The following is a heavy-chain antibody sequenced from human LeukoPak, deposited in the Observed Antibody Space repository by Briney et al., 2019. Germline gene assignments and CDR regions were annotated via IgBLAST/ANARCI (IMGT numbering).Heavy chain of an antibody. V-gene: IGHV1-46*01. CDR2: INPSGGST. CDR1: GYTFTSYY. CDR3: AREDGRLLQNDY. J-gene: IGHJ4*02. D-gene: IGHD1-26*01. Sequence: ASVKVSCKASGYTFTSYYMHWVRQAPGQGLEWMGIINPSGGSTSYAQKFQGRVTMTRDTSTSTVYMELSRLRSDDTAVYYCAREDGRLLQNDYWGQGTLVTVSS.